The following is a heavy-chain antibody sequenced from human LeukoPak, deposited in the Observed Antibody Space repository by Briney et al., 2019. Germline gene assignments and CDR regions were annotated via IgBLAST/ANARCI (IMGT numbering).Heavy chain of an antibody. CDR1: EYTFTGYY. CDR2: INPSGGST. Sequence: ASVKVSCKASEYTFTGYYMHWVRQAPGQGLEWMGIINPSGGSTSYAQKFQGRVTMTRDTSTSTVYMELSSLRSEDTAVYYCARSVTAYDNWFDPWGQGTLVTVSS. J-gene: IGHJ5*02. V-gene: IGHV1-46*01. CDR3: ARSVTAYDNWFDP. D-gene: IGHD5-18*01.